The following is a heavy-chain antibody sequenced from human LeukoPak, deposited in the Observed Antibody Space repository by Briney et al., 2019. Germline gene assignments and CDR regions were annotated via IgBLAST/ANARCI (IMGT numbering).Heavy chain of an antibody. CDR3: ARGATYYDILTGLYYFDY. V-gene: IGHV1-69*13. CDR2: IIPIFGTA. D-gene: IGHD3-9*01. J-gene: IGHJ4*02. Sequence: ASVKVSCKASGGTFSSYAISWVRQAPGQGLEWMGGIIPIFGTANYAQKFQGRVTITADESTSTAYMELSSLRSEDTAVYYCARGATYYDILTGLYYFDYWGQGTLVTVSS. CDR1: GGTFSSYA.